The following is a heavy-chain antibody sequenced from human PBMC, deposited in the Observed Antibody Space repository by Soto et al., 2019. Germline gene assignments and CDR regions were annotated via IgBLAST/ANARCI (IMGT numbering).Heavy chain of an antibody. V-gene: IGHV3-33*08. J-gene: IGHJ3*02. CDR2: IPTDESDE. D-gene: IGHD3-16*01. Sequence: GGFRLFSCAFSVFTLRISVVHWLGQAPGKGLDLLAVIPTDESDEDYADSVNGRFSISRDSSKSTLYLQMNSLRAEGTAMYYCATRLLKVEGGAFDIWGQGTMVTVSS. CDR3: ATRLLKVEGGAFDI. CDR1: VFTLRISV.